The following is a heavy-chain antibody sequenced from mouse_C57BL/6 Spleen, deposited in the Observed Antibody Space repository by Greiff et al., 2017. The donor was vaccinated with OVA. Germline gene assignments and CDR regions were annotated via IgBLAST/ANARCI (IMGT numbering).Heavy chain of an antibody. D-gene: IGHD2-5*01. CDR1: GYTFTEYT. J-gene: IGHJ4*01. CDR3: VSSAYYSNYEFEYYAMDY. Sequence: QVQLQQSGAELVKPGASVKLSCKASGYTFTEYTIHWVKQRSGQGLAWIGWFYPGSGSIKYNEKFKDKATLTADKSSSTVYMELSRLTSEDSAVYFCVSSAYYSNYEFEYYAMDYWGQGTSVTVSS. CDR2: FYPGSGSI. V-gene: IGHV1-62-2*01.